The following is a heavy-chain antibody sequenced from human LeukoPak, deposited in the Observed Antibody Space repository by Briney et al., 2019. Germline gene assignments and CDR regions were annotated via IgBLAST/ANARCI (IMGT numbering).Heavy chain of an antibody. CDR3: AREANCGGDCYSANGVGVFDC. D-gene: IGHD2-21*02. CDR2: ISSSSSYI. Sequence: GGSLRLSCAASGFTFSSYSMNWVRQAPGKGLEWVSSISSSSSYIYYADSVKGRFTISRDNAKNSLYLQMNSLRAEDTAVYYCAREANCGGDCYSANGVGVFDCWGQGTLVTVSS. J-gene: IGHJ4*02. V-gene: IGHV3-21*01. CDR1: GFTFSSYS.